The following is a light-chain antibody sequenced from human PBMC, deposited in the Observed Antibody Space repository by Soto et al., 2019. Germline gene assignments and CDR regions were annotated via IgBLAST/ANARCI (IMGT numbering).Light chain of an antibody. Sequence: QSALTQPPSASGSPGQSVTISCTGTSSDVGGYNYVSWYQQHPGKAPTLMIYEVSKRPSGVPDRFSGSKSGNTASLTVSGLQAEDEADYYCCSYGGSLYVFGTGTKVTVL. V-gene: IGLV2-8*01. J-gene: IGLJ1*01. CDR1: SSDVGGYNY. CDR3: CSYGGSLYV. CDR2: EVS.